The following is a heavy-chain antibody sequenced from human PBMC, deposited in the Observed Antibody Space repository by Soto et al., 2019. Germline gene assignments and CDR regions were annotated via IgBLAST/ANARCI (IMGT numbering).Heavy chain of an antibody. V-gene: IGHV1-69*13. CDR3: ASSPRLDSSSWFDY. J-gene: IGHJ4*02. CDR1: GGTFSSYA. CDR2: IIPIFGTA. D-gene: IGHD6-13*01. Sequence: ASVKVSCKASGGTFSSYAISWVRQAPGQGLEWMGGIIPIFGTANYAQKFQGRVTITADESTSTAYMELSSLRSEDTAVYYCASSPRLDSSSWFDYWGQGTLVTVSS.